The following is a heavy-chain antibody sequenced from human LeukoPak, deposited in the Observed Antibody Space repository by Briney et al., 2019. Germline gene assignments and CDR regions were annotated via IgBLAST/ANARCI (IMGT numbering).Heavy chain of an antibody. Sequence: GASLRLSCVASGFTFNIYPMSWVRQAPGKGLEWVSAISGGGETKLYADSVEGRFTISRDNSRNTPFLQMSSLRAEDTAVYFCAGKSPTTTRQPSFDMRGSGTMRTVS. D-gene: IGHD1/OR15-1a*01. J-gene: IGHJ3*02. V-gene: IGHV3-23*01. CDR1: GFTFNIYP. CDR3: AGKSPTTTRQPSFDM. CDR2: ISGGGETK.